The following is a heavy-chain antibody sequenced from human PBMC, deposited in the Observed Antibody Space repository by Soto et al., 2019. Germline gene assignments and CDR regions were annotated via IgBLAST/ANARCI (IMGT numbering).Heavy chain of an antibody. CDR2: IYYSGST. J-gene: IGHJ6*02. V-gene: IGHV4-31*03. Sequence: SETLSLTCTVSGGSISSGGYYWSWIRQHPGKGLEWIGYIYYSGSTYYNPSLKSRVTISVDTSKNQFSLKLSSVTAADTAVYYCARVNDCGGDCVSSEWGYYYGMDVWGQGTTVTVSS. CDR1: GGSISSGGYY. D-gene: IGHD2-21*02. CDR3: ARVNDCGGDCVSSEWGYYYGMDV.